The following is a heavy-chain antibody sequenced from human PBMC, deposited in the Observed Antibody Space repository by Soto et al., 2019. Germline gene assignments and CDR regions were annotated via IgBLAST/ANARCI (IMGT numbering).Heavy chain of an antibody. V-gene: IGHV3-7*03. CDR2: IRPDGSET. CDR3: AGWVGHDYNY. J-gene: IGHJ4*02. D-gene: IGHD4-4*01. CDR1: GFTFTDFY. Sequence: EVQLVQSGGGLVQPGGSLRLSCVGSGFTFTDFYMNWVRQAPGKGLEWVANIRPDGSETNYVESVKGRFTTSRDNAKNSLLLQMNSLRADDTAVYYCAGWVGHDYNYWGQGILVIVSS.